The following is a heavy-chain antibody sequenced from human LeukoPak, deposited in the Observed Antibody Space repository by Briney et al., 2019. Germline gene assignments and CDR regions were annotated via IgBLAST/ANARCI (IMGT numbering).Heavy chain of an antibody. CDR1: GGSISSYY. CDR2: FYYSGNT. CDR3: ARTGRWLQLGFDY. D-gene: IGHD5-24*01. Sequence: PSETLSLTCTVSGGSISSYYWSWIRQPPGKGLEWIGYFYYSGNTNYNPSLKSRVTMSVDTSRNQFSLKLSSVTAADTAVYYCARTGRWLQLGFDYWGPGTLVTVSS. J-gene: IGHJ4*02. V-gene: IGHV4-59*01.